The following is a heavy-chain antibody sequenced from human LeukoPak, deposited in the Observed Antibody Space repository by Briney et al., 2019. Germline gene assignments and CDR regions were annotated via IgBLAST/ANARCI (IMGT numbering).Heavy chain of an antibody. CDR3: ARAYKDRSLAGKKEFFQH. CDR2: ISWNSGTI. V-gene: IGHV3-9*01. D-gene: IGHD6-19*01. Sequence: PGGSLRLSCAASGFTFDNYAMNWVRQVPGKGLEWISLISWNSGTIGYGDSVKGRFTISRDNANNFLYLQMNSLRAEDTALYYCARAYKDRSLAGKKEFFQHWGQGTLVAVSS. CDR1: GFTFDNYA. J-gene: IGHJ1*01.